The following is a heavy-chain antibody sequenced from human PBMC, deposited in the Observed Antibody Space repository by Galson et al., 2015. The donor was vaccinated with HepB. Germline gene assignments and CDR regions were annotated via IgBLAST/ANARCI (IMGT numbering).Heavy chain of an antibody. Sequence: SVKVSCKASNYTFTSFGVSWVRQAPGQGLEWMGWISAFNGNTNYAQNLQGRVIMTTDTSTRTAYLELRSLTSDDTAVYYCARARHLLGYHDYWGQGTLVTVSS. CDR1: NYTFTSFG. D-gene: IGHD5-12*01. CDR3: ARARHLLGYHDY. J-gene: IGHJ4*02. CDR2: ISAFNGNT. V-gene: IGHV1-18*01.